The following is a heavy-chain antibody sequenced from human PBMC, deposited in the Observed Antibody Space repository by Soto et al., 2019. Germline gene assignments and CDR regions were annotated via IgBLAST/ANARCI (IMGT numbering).Heavy chain of an antibody. J-gene: IGHJ5*02. CDR3: AKVGAYSSSLLWFDP. CDR2: ISGSGGCT. D-gene: IGHD6-6*01. V-gene: IGHV3-23*01. CDR1: GFTFTNYA. Sequence: PGGSLRLSCAASGFTFTNYAMGWVRQAPGKGLEWVSSISGSGGCTYYADSVRGRFTISRDNSKNTLYLQLNSLRAEDTAVYYCAKVGAYSSSLLWFDPWGRGTLVTVSS.